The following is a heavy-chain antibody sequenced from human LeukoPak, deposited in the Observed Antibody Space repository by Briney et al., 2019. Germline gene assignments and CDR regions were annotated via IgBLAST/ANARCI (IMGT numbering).Heavy chain of an antibody. Sequence: GGSLRLSCAASGFSFSNYAMSSVRQAPGTGLEWVSVLSGRGRNTNYADSVKGRFTTSTDISKNRLFLQMNSLRADDTAVYYCAKSIMGTAGLLDFWGQGTLVTVSS. D-gene: IGHD5-18*01. J-gene: IGHJ4*02. CDR1: GFSFSNYA. V-gene: IGHV3-23*01. CDR2: LSGRGRNT. CDR3: AKSIMGTAGLLDF.